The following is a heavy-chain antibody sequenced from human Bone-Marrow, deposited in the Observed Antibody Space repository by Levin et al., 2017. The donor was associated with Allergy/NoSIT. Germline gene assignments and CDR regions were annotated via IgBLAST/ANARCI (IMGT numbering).Heavy chain of an antibody. CDR3: ATSIVSAGTGFDS. V-gene: IGHV5-51*01. J-gene: IGHJ4*02. CDR1: GYSFISYW. D-gene: IGHD6-13*01. CDR2: IYPGDSDT. Sequence: RGESLKISCKASGYSFISYWIGWVRQMPGRGLECLGIIYPGDSDTRYSPSFEGQVTISADKSISTAFLQWSSLKASDSAMYYCATSIVSAGTGFDSWGQGTLVTVSS.